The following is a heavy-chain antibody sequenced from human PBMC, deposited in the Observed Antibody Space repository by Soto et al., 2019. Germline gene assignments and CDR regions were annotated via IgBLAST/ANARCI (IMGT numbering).Heavy chain of an antibody. V-gene: IGHV3-30*18. CDR1: GFTFSSYG. J-gene: IGHJ4*02. Sequence: GGSLRLSCAASGFTFSSYGMHWVRQAPGKGLEWVAVISYDGSNKYYADSVKGRFTISRDNSKNTLYLQMNSLRAEDTAVYYCAKEGASSWHAFFDYWGQGTLVTVSS. CDR3: AKEGASSWHAFFDY. D-gene: IGHD6-13*01. CDR2: ISYDGSNK.